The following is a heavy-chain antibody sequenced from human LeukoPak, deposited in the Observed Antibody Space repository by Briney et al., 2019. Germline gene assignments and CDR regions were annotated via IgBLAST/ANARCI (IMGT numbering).Heavy chain of an antibody. J-gene: IGHJ4*02. CDR3: TREVAYCGAACYSAEFDH. Sequence: SQTLSLTCVISGDSVSSNSAAWNWIRQSPSRGLEWLGRTYYRSKWFYDYAVAVKRRIIIDQDTSQNHFPLRLNSVTPEDTAVYYCTREVAYCGAACYSAEFDHWRQGPLVPVSS. V-gene: IGHV6-1*01. D-gene: IGHD2-21*02. CDR2: TYYRSKWFY. CDR1: GDSVSSNSAA.